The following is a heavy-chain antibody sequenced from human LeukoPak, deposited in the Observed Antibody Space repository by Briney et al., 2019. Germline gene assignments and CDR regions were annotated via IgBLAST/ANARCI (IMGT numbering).Heavy chain of an antibody. CDR3: ASPYCSSTSCYPEWYFDL. CDR1: GYSISSGYY. CDR2: IYHSGST. V-gene: IGHV4-38-2*02. J-gene: IGHJ2*01. Sequence: SETLSLTCTVSGYSISSGYYWGWIRQPPGKGLEWIGSIYHSGSTYYNPSLKSRVTISVDTSKNQFSLKLSSVTAADTAVYYCASPYCSSTSCYPEWYFDLWGRGTLVTVSS. D-gene: IGHD2-2*01.